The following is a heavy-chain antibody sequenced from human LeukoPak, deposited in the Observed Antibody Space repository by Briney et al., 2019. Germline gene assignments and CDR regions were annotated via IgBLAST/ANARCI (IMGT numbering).Heavy chain of an antibody. V-gene: IGHV7-4-1*02. Sequence: ASVKVSCKASGYTFITYGINWVRQAPGQGLEWMGWISPNTGNPMYAQGFTGRFVFSLDTSVSTAYLQISSLKAEDTAVYYCARPSGTIFGVVTPFDCWGQGTLVTVSS. D-gene: IGHD3-3*01. CDR1: GYTFITYG. J-gene: IGHJ4*02. CDR2: ISPNTGNP. CDR3: ARPSGTIFGVVTPFDC.